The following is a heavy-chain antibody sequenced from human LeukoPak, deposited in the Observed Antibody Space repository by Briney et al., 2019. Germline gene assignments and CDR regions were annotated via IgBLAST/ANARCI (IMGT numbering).Heavy chain of an antibody. V-gene: IGHV3-30*18. CDR2: ISYDGSNK. Sequence: GGSLRLSCAASGFTFSSYGMHWVRQAPGKGLEWVAVISYDGSNKYYADSVKGRFTISRDNSKNTLYLQMNSLRAEDTAVYYCAKAQSTVLRFLPADPWGQGTLVTVSS. D-gene: IGHD3-3*01. CDR1: GFTFSSYG. J-gene: IGHJ5*02. CDR3: AKAQSTVLRFLPADP.